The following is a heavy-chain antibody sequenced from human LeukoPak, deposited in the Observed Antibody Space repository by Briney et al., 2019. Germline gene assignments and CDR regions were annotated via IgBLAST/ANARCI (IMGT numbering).Heavy chain of an antibody. CDR3: ARNVPPLRYFDWLLVGSFDY. Sequence: PSETLSLTCTVSGGSISSYYWSWIRQPPGKGLEWIGYIYYSGSTNYNPSLKSRVTISVDTSKNQFSLKLSSATAADTAVYYCARNVPPLRYFDWLLVGSFDYWGQGTLVTVSS. J-gene: IGHJ4*02. D-gene: IGHD3-9*01. V-gene: IGHV4-59*01. CDR2: IYYSGST. CDR1: GGSISSYY.